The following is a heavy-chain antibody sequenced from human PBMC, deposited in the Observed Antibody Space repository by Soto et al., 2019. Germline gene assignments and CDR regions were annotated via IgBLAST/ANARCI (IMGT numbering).Heavy chain of an antibody. D-gene: IGHD2-15*01. CDR2: IIPIFGTA. J-gene: IGHJ6*02. Sequence: SVKVSCKASGGTFSSYAISWVRQAPGQGLEWMGGIIPIFGTANYAQKFQGRVTITADESTSTAYMELSSLRSEDTAVYYCASVRGPHPEHYSYYYYYGMDVWGQGTTVTVSS. CDR1: GGTFSSYA. V-gene: IGHV1-69*13. CDR3: ASVRGPHPEHYSYYYYYGMDV.